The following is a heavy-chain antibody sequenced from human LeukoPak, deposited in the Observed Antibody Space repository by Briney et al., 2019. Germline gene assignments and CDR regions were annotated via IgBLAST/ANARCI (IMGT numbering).Heavy chain of an antibody. D-gene: IGHD3-22*01. CDR2: ISSSGGST. CDR3: ATQEGDSSGYYGQFDY. Sequence: GGSLRLSCAASGFTFSSYAMSWVRQAPGKGLEWVSAISSSGGSTYYADSVKGRFTISRDNSKNTLYLQTNSLRAEDTAVYYCATQEGDSSGYYGQFDYWGQGTLVTVSS. CDR1: GFTFSSYA. J-gene: IGHJ4*02. V-gene: IGHV3-23*01.